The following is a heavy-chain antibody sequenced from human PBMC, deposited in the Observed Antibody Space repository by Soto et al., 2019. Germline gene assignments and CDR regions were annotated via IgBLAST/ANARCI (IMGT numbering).Heavy chain of an antibody. V-gene: IGHV3-23*01. D-gene: IGHD6-13*01. Sequence: PGGSLRLSCAASGFTFSSYAMSWVRQAPGKGLEWVSAISGCGGSTYYADSVKGRFTISRDNSKNTLYLQMNSLRAEDTAVYYCAKEYQPLLAPGPISSSWRKVSYFDYWGQGTLVTVSS. CDR1: GFTFSSYA. CDR2: ISGCGGST. CDR3: AKEYQPLLAPGPISSSWRKVSYFDY. J-gene: IGHJ4*02.